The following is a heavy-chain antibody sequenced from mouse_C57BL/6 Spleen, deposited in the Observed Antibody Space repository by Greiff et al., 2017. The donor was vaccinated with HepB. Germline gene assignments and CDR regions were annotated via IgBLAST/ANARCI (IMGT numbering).Heavy chain of an antibody. V-gene: IGHV1-81*01. CDR1: GYTFTSYG. Sequence: VQRVESGAELARPGASVKLSCKASGYTFTSYGISWVKQRTGQGLEWIGEIYPRSGNTYYNEKFKGKATLTADKSSSTAYMELRSLTSEDSAVYFCAREMGLAWFAYWGQGTLVTVSA. D-gene: IGHD4-1*01. J-gene: IGHJ3*01. CDR3: AREMGLAWFAY. CDR2: IYPRSGNT.